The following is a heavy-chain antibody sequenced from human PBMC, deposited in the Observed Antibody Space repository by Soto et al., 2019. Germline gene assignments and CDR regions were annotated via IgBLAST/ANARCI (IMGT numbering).Heavy chain of an antibody. CDR3: AKDIVKYTYGACDY. D-gene: IGHD5-18*01. J-gene: IGHJ4*02. V-gene: IGHV3-30*18. Sequence: GGSLRLSCAASGFSFNTYVMYWVRQAPGKGLEWVAAISYDGSNQYHADSVKGRLTISRDNSKSTLYLQMNSLRVEDTAVYYCAKDIVKYTYGACDYWGQGALVTVSS. CDR2: ISYDGSNQ. CDR1: GFSFNTYV.